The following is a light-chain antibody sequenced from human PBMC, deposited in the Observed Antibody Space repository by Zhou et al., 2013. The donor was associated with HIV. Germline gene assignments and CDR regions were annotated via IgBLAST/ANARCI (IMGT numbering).Light chain of an antibody. J-gene: IGKJ4*01. V-gene: IGKV3-11*01. CDR2: DAS. CDR1: RSVSSY. CDR3: QQRRT. Sequence: EIVLTQSPATLSLSPGERATLSCRASRSVSSYLAWYQQKPGQAPRLLIYDASNRATGIPARFSGSGSGTDFTLTISSLEPEDFAVYYCQQRRTFGGGTKVEIK.